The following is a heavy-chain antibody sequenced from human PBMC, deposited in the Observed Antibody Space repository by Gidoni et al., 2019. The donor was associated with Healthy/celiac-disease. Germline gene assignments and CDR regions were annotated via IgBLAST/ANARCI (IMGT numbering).Heavy chain of an antibody. J-gene: IGHJ6*03. Sequence: QVQLQESGPGLVKPSETLSLTCTVSGGSISSYYWSWIRQPPGKGLEWIGYIDYSGSTNYNPSLKSRVTISVDTSKNQFSLKLSSVTAADTAVYYCARGADYDFWSGYDYYYYYYMDVWGKGTTVTVSS. CDR2: IDYSGST. V-gene: IGHV4-59*01. D-gene: IGHD3-3*01. CDR3: ARGADYDFWSGYDYYYYYYMDV. CDR1: GGSISSYY.